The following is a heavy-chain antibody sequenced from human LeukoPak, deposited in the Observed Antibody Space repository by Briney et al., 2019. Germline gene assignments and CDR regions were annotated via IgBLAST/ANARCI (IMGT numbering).Heavy chain of an antibody. V-gene: IGHV3-21*01. J-gene: IGHJ4*02. D-gene: IGHD6-6*01. CDR1: GFTFSSYS. Sequence: GWSLRLCCAASGFTFSSYSMNWVRQARGKVLEWVSSISSSSYIYYADSVKGRFTISRDNAKNSLYLQMNSLRAEDTAVYYCARAHPTAAPFDYWGQGTLVTVSS. CDR2: ISSSSYI. CDR3: ARAHPTAAPFDY.